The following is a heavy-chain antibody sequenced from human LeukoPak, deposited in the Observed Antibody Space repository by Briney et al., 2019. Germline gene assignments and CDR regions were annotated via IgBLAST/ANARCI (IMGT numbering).Heavy chain of an antibody. CDR1: GYTFTSYG. D-gene: IGHD2-2*01. CDR2: ISAYNGDT. CDR3: ARDRGVVPAASSPFDY. J-gene: IGHJ4*02. V-gene: IGHV1-18*01. Sequence: GASVKVSCKASGYTFTSYGISWVRQAPGQGLEWMGWISAYNGDTNYAQKLQGRVTMTTDTSTSTAYMELRSLGSDDTAVYYCARDRGVVPAASSPFDYWGQGTLVTVSS.